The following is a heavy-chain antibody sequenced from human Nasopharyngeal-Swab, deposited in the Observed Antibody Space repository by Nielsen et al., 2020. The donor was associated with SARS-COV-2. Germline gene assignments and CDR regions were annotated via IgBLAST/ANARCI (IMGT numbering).Heavy chain of an antibody. CDR1: GGSISSGSYY. V-gene: IGHV4-61*02. J-gene: IGHJ4*02. CDR3: ARAGGGYFDY. Sequence: SETLSLTCTVSGGSISSGSYYWSWIRQPAGKGLEWIGRIYTSGGTNYNPSLKSRVTISVDTSKNQFSLKLSSVTAADTAVYYCARAGGGYFDYWGQGTLVTVSS. D-gene: IGHD3-16*01. CDR2: IYTSGGT.